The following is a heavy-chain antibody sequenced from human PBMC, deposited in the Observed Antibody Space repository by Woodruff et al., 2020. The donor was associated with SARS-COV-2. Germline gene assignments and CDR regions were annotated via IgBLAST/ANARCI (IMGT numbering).Heavy chain of an antibody. CDR2: IKRKTDGGTT. CDR3: TTDLHDYGDRDY. D-gene: IGHD4-17*01. V-gene: IGHV3-15*01. Sequence: VGRIKRKTDGGTTDYAAPVKGRFTISRDDSKNTLYLHMNSLKDEDTAVYYCTTDLHDYGDRDYWGQGTLVTVSS. J-gene: IGHJ4*02.